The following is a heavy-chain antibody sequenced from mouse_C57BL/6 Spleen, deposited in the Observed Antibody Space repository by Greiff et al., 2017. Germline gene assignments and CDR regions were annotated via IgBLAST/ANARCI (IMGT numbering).Heavy chain of an antibody. V-gene: IGHV1-64*01. D-gene: IGHD1-1*01. J-gene: IGHJ1*03. CDR3: AREGANYYGSSYGGYFDV. CDR2: IHPNSGST. Sequence: QVQLQQPGAELVKPGASVKLSCKASGYTFTSYWMHWVKQRPGQGLEWIGMIHPNSGSTNYNEKLKSKATLTVDKSSSTAYMQLSSLTSEDSAVYYCAREGANYYGSSYGGYFDVWGTGTTVTVSS. CDR1: GYTFTSYW.